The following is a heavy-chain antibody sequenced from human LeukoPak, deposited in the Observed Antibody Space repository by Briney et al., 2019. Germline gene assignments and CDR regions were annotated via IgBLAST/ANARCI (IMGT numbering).Heavy chain of an antibody. CDR2: INPNSGGT. CDR1: GYTFTGYY. Sequence: ASVKVSCKASGYTFTGYYMHWVRQAPGQGLEWMGWINPNSGGTNYAQKFQGRVTMTRDTSISTAYMELSGLRSDDTAVYYCARESGTMIARGGLYWGQGTLVTVSS. CDR3: ARESGTMIARGGLY. D-gene: IGHD3-22*01. V-gene: IGHV1-2*02. J-gene: IGHJ4*02.